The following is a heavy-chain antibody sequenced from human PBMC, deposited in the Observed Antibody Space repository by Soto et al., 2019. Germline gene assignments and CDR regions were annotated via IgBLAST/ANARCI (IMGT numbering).Heavy chain of an antibody. J-gene: IGHJ4*02. V-gene: IGHV4-34*01. Sequence: PSETLSLTCAVYGGSVSGYYWNWIRQPPGKELEWIGEIYDSGGTNYNPSLKSRVTMSVDKSKNQFSLKLNSVTAADTAVYYCARAGEPLYFAYGGKGALVTVPS. D-gene: IGHD3-16*01. CDR3: ARAGEPLYFAY. CDR2: IYDSGGT. CDR1: GGSVSGYY.